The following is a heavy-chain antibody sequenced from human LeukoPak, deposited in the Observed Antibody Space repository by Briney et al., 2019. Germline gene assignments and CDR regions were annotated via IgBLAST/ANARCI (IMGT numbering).Heavy chain of an antibody. CDR3: ARDLYGSGSNWFDP. D-gene: IGHD3-10*01. J-gene: IGHJ5*02. CDR2: INPNSGDT. Sequence: ASVKLSCKASGYAFTDYFMHLVRQAPGQGLEWMGWINPNSGDTNYAQNFQGRVNMTRDTSISTAYMELSKLGSDDTAVYFCARDLYGSGSNWFDPWGQGTLVTVSS. CDR1: GYAFTDYF. V-gene: IGHV1-2*02.